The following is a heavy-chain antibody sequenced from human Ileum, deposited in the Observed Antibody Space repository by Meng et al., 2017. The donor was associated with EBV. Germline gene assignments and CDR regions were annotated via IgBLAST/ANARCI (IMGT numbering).Heavy chain of an antibody. CDR2: KYHSGST. D-gene: IGHD3-9*01. Sequence: QGQLQESGPGLVRPSETLSLTCAVSGGSISSSGNYWSWIRQPPGKGLEWIGYKYHSGSTYYNPSLKSRVTMSVDTSRNQFSLKLSSVTAADTAVYYCARRGGYDILTPVGWFDPWGQGTLVTVSS. J-gene: IGHJ5*02. CDR1: GGSISSSGNY. V-gene: IGHV4-30-4*01. CDR3: ARRGGYDILTPVGWFDP.